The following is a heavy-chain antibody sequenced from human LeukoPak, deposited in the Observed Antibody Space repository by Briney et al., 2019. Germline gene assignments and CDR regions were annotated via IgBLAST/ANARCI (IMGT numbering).Heavy chain of an antibody. Sequence: GGSLRLSCAASGFSFDDYGMSWVRQAPGKGLEWVSGINWNGDSTGCADSVKGRFTISRDNAKNSLYLQMNSLRAEDTALYYCARDRGIVVVTALDYWGQGTLVTVSS. CDR1: GFSFDDYG. V-gene: IGHV3-20*04. CDR3: ARDRGIVVVTALDY. CDR2: INWNGDST. D-gene: IGHD2-21*02. J-gene: IGHJ4*02.